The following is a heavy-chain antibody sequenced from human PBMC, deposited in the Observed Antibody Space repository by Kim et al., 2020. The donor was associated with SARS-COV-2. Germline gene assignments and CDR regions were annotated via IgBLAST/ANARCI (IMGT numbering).Heavy chain of an antibody. J-gene: IGHJ3*02. Sequence: GGSLRLSCTASGFIFSDAWVSWVRQAPGKGLEWVGRIKSKTDGGATDYAAPVKGRFTISRDDLRDTLYLQMNSLKIEDTAVYYCTTVDGRESYGFDIWG. CDR2: IKSKTDGGAT. V-gene: IGHV3-15*01. CDR1: GFIFSDAW. CDR3: TTVDGRESYGFDI. D-gene: IGHD1-26*01.